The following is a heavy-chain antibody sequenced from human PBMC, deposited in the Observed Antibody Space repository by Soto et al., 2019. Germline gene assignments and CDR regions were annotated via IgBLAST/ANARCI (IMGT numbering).Heavy chain of an antibody. CDR1: GASTVSHYH. J-gene: IGHJ4*02. CDR3: ALALRPTTGLDY. D-gene: IGHD1-26*01. Sequence: QVQLQESGPGLVKPSQTLSLTCSVSGASTVSHYHWTWIRQPPAKGLEWMGYIFNSGTTFYNPSRTSRLSISLDTSGNHFSLELRAFTAAYTAVGSCALALRPTTGLDYWGQGTLVSVSS. CDR2: IFNSGTT. V-gene: IGHV4-31*02.